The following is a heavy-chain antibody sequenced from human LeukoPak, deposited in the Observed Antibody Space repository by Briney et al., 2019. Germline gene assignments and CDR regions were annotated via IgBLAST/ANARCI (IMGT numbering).Heavy chain of an antibody. J-gene: IGHJ4*02. Sequence: ASVKVSCKASGYTFTGYYMHWVRQAPGQGLEWMGWINPNSGGTNYAQKFQGRVTMTRDTSISTACMELSRLRSDDTAVYYCARGDWIAVAGDYWGQGTLVTVSS. CDR2: INPNSGGT. CDR1: GYTFTGYY. D-gene: IGHD6-19*01. CDR3: ARGDWIAVAGDY. V-gene: IGHV1-2*02.